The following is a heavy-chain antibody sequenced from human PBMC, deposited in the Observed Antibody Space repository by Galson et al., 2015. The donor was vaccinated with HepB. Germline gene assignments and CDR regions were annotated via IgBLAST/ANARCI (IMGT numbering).Heavy chain of an antibody. CDR1: GYTFTSYY. Sequence: SVKVSCKASGYTFTSYYMHWVRQAPGQGLEWMGIINPSDGGTRYAQKFQGRVTMSRDTSTSTVYMEVSSLRSEDMAVYYCARSSPDYGDHGYWGQGTLVTVSS. V-gene: IGHV1-46*01. CDR3: ARSSPDYGDHGY. J-gene: IGHJ4*02. CDR2: INPSDGGT. D-gene: IGHD4-17*01.